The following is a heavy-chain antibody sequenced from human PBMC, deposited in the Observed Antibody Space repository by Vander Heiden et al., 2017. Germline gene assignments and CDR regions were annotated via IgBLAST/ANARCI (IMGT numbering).Heavy chain of an antibody. J-gene: IGHJ6*02. D-gene: IGHD2-21*02. CDR2: IYFSGAT. CDR1: GGSVSSGTSY. CDR3: ARETLSRTLGPRRDDWYYYGLDV. Sequence: QVHLQESGPGLVKPSETPSLTCTVPGGSVSSGTSYWRWTRKAPGKGLEWIGYIYFSGATNYNPSLRSRVTMSVDISKNQFSLRLTSVTAADTAVYYCARETLSRTLGPRRDDWYYYGLDVWGQGTTVTVSS. V-gene: IGHV4-61*01.